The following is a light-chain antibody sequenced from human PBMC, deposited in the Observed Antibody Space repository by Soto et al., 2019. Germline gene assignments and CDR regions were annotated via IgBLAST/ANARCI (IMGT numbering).Light chain of an antibody. J-gene: IGKJ5*01. Sequence: PGERATVSCRASQSVRSSYLAWYQQRPGQAPRLLIYGTSTRATGIPDRFSGSGSGTDFTLTISRVEPEDFAVYYCRQYGSSLITFGQGTRLEIK. CDR3: RQYGSSLIT. CDR1: QSVRSSY. V-gene: IGKV3-20*01. CDR2: GTS.